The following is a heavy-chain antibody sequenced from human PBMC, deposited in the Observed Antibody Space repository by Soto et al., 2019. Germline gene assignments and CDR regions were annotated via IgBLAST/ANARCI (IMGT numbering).Heavy chain of an antibody. CDR3: AHRLLAAAGTVGAFDI. D-gene: IGHD6-13*01. V-gene: IGHV2-5*02. J-gene: IGHJ3*02. CDR1: GFSLSTSGVG. CDR2: IYWDDDK. Sequence: QITLKESGPTLVKPTQTLTLTCTFSGFSLSTSGVGVGWIRQPPGKALEWLALIYWDDDKRYSPSLKSRLTITKDTSKHQVVLTMTNMDPVDTATYYCAHRLLAAAGTVGAFDIWGQGTMVTVSS.